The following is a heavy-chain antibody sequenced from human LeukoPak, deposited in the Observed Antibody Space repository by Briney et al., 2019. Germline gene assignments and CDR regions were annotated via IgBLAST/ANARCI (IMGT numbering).Heavy chain of an antibody. Sequence: PSETLSLTCTVSGGSIRSYYWSWIRQPPGKGLEWIGYIYNSGSTNYNPSLKSRVSISVDTSKNQFSLKLSSVTAADTAVYYCARWTVVTPYYFDYWGQGTLVTVSS. D-gene: IGHD4-23*01. CDR1: GGSIRSYY. V-gene: IGHV4-59*08. CDR2: IYNSGST. J-gene: IGHJ4*02. CDR3: ARWTVVTPYYFDY.